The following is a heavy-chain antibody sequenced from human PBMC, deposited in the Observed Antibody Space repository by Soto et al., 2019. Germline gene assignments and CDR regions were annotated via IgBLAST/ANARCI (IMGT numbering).Heavy chain of an antibody. CDR1: GYTFYSHS. D-gene: IGHD1-1*01. V-gene: IGHV1-18*01. CDR3: ARGVQGDYYYGMDV. J-gene: IGHJ6*02. CDR2: IYGDYGNT. Sequence: QAQLVQSGAEVKKPGASVKVSCKASGYTFYSHSISRVRQAPGQGLGWMGRIYGDYGNTQQAQKFRGRLTMTTDPSTTTVYMELTNLRSDETAVNYCARGVQGDYYYGMDVWGQGTTVTVSS.